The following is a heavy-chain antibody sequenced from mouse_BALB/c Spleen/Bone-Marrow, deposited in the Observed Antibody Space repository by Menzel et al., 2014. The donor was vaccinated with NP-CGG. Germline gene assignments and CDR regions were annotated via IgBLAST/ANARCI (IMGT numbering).Heavy chain of an antibody. V-gene: IGHV1S135*01. CDR3: SRGVQAYFDY. CDR2: IDPYSGGT. CDR1: GYAFTNYN. J-gene: IGHJ2*01. Sequence: EVKLVESGPELVKPGASVKVSCKASGYAFTNYNMNWVKQSHGKSLGWIGYIDPYSGGTNYNQKFRGKATLTVDKSSSTAYMHLNSLTSEDSAVYYCSRGVQAYFDYWGQGTTLTVSS. D-gene: IGHD2-14*01.